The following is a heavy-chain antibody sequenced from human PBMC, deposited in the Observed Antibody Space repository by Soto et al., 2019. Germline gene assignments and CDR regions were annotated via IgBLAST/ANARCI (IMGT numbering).Heavy chain of an antibody. CDR1: GFTFSTYS. V-gene: IGHV3-15*07. CDR2: IKSKTDGGTT. J-gene: IGHJ6*02. Sequence: PGGSLRLSCAASGFTFSTYSMNWVRQAPGKGLEWVGRIKSKTDGGTTDYAAPVKGRFTISRDDSKNTLYLQMNSLKTEDTAVYYFTTDLSIAARRNYYYYYGMDVWGQGTTVTVSS. D-gene: IGHD6-6*01. CDR3: TTDLSIAARRNYYYYYGMDV.